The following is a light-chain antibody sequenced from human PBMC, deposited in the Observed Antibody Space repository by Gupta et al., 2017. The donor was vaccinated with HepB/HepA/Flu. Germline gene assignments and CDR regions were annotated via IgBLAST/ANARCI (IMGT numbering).Light chain of an antibody. CDR1: QSISSF. CDR2: CAS. V-gene: IGKV3-11*01. Sequence: ELVSTQSPGTLSFTPGERATPTCRAGQSISSFLAWNQQTPGQAPRLLIYCASNRATGIPARFSGSGSGTEFTLTISNLEPEDIAVYYCQQRYNWPITFGGGTKVEIK. CDR3: QQRYNWPIT. J-gene: IGKJ4*01.